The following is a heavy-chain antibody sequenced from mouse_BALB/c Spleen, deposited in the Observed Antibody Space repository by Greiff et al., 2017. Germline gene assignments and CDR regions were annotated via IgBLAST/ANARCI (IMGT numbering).Heavy chain of an antibody. J-gene: IGHJ3*01. D-gene: IGHD2-12*01. Sequence: EVQLQESGGGLVQPGGSLKLSCAASGFTFSSYGMSWVRQTPDKRLELVATINSNGGSTYYPDSVKGRFTTSRDNAKNTLYLQMSSLKSEDTAMYYCASLYDGAYWGQGTLVTVSA. CDR1: GFTFSSYG. V-gene: IGHV5-6-3*01. CDR3: ASLYDGAY. CDR2: INSNGGST.